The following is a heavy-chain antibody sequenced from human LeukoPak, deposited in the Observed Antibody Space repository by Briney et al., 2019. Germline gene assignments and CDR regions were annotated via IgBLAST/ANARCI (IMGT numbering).Heavy chain of an antibody. J-gene: IGHJ3*02. CDR1: GGSIRSYY. D-gene: IGHD3-9*01. CDR3: ARTYYDILTGHPDAFDI. V-gene: IGHV4-59*08. CDR2: IYYSGST. Sequence: SETLSLTCTVSGGSIRSYYWSWIRQPPGKGLEWIGYIYYSGSTNYNPSLKSRVSISVDTSKNQFSLKLSSVTAADTAVYYCARTYYDILTGHPDAFDIWGQGTMVTVSS.